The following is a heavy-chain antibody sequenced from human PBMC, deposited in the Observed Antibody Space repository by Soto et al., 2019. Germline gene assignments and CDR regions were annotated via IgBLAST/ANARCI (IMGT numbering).Heavy chain of an antibody. CDR1: GGSFSGYY. V-gene: IGHV4-34*01. Sequence: KTSETLSLTCAVYGGSFSGYYWSWIRQPPGKGLEWIGEINHSGSTNYNPSLKSRVTISVDTSKNQFSLKLSSVTAADTAVYYCARWGGLRFLEWLPNTLYYYGMDVWGQGTTVTVSS. CDR2: INHSGST. CDR3: ARWGGLRFLEWLPNTLYYYGMDV. D-gene: IGHD3-3*01. J-gene: IGHJ6*02.